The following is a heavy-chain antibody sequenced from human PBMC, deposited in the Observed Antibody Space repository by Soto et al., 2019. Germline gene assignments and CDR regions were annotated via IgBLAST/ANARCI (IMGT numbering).Heavy chain of an antibody. CDR3: ARGDSLDV. CDR2: IIPIFGTT. V-gene: IGHV1-69*13. CDR1: GDTFSSYA. Sequence: EASVKVSCKASGDTFSSYAISWVRQAPGQGLEWMGGIIPIFGTTNYAQKFQGRVTVTADESTSTAYMELRSLRSDDTSVYYCARGDSLDVWGQGTTVTVSS. D-gene: IGHD2-21*01. J-gene: IGHJ6*02.